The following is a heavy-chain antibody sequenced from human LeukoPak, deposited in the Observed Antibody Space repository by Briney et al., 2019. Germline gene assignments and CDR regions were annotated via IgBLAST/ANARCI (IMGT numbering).Heavy chain of an antibody. CDR2: IIPIFGTA. J-gene: IGHJ4*02. CDR3: ARDLRSSGYYHSFDY. Sequence: SVKVSCKASGGTFSSYAISWVRQAPGQGLEWMGGIIPIFGTANYAQKFQGRVTITADKSTSTAYMELSSLRSEDTAVYYCARDLRSSGYYHSFDYWGQGTLVTVSS. CDR1: GGTFSSYA. V-gene: IGHV1-69*06. D-gene: IGHD3-22*01.